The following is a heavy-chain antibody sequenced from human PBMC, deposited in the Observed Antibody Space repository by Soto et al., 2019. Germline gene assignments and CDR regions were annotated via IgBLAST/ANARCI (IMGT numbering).Heavy chain of an antibody. V-gene: IGHV1-69*13. J-gene: IGHJ6*02. CDR1: GGTFSNHA. Sequence: ASVKVSCKASGGTFSNHAISWVRQAPGQGLEWVGGIIPMFPTADYAQRFQGRVTITADDSTTTVYMELSGLRSEDTAMYYCARDDATYCGGDCYRYFYYGMDVWGQGTTVTVSS. D-gene: IGHD2-21*02. CDR3: ARDDATYCGGDCYRYFYYGMDV. CDR2: IIPMFPTA.